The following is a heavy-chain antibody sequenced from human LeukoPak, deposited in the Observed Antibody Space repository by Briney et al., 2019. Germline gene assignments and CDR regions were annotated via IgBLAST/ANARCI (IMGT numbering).Heavy chain of an antibody. Sequence: SVKVSCKASGGTFSSYAISWVRQAPGQGLEWKGGIIPIFGTANYAQKFQGRVTITADESTSTAYMELSSLRSEDTAVYYCARADGVGANDAFDIWGQGTMVTVSS. V-gene: IGHV1-69*13. CDR2: IIPIFGTA. CDR1: GGTFSSYA. J-gene: IGHJ3*02. CDR3: ARADGVGANDAFDI. D-gene: IGHD1-26*01.